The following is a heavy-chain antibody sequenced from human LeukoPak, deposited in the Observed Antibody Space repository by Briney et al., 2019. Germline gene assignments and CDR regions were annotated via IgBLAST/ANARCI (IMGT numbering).Heavy chain of an antibody. V-gene: IGHV1-8*01. CDR3: ARALGGGSYFYYFDY. CDR1: GYTFTSYD. CDR2: INPNSGNT. Sequence: ASVKVSCKASGYTFTSYDINWVRQATGQGLEWMGWINPNSGNTDYAQKFQGRVTMTRDTSISTAYMELSRLRSDDTAVYYCARALGGGSYFYYFDYWGQGTLVTVSS. D-gene: IGHD1-26*01. J-gene: IGHJ4*02.